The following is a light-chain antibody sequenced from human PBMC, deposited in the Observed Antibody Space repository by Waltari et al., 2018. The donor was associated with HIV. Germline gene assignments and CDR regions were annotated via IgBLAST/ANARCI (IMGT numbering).Light chain of an antibody. Sequence: QSVLTQPPSASGTRGQRVTISCSGSSSNIGSKYVYWYQQLPGTAPKLLIYRNNQRPSGVPDRFSGSKSGTSASLAISGLRSEDEADYYCAALDDSLLFGGGTKLTVL. J-gene: IGLJ2*01. CDR3: AALDDSLL. V-gene: IGLV1-47*01. CDR1: SSNIGSKY. CDR2: RNN.